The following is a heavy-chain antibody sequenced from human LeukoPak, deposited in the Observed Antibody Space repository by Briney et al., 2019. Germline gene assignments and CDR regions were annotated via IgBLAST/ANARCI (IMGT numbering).Heavy chain of an antibody. CDR2: INPNSGGT. J-gene: IGHJ4*02. D-gene: IGHD3-22*01. CDR3: ARDAVPAYYYDSSGYYYFDY. V-gene: IGHV1-2*02. CDR1: GYTFTCYY. Sequence: ASVKVSCKASGYTFTCYYMHWVRQAPGQGLEWMGWINPNSGGTNYAQKFQGRVTMTRDTSISTAYMELSRLRSDDTAVYYCARDAVPAYYYDSSGYYYFDYWGQGTLVTVSS.